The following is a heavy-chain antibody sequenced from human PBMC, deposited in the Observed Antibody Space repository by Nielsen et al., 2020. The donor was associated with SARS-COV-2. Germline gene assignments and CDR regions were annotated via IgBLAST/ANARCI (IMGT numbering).Heavy chain of an antibody. Sequence: GESLKISCAASGFTFSSYWMSWVRQAPGKGLEWVANIKQDGSEKYYVDSVKGRFTISRDNAKNSLYLQMNSLRAEDTAVYYCARYYDFWSGYYLGGLGKYYYYYMDVWGKGTTVTVSS. D-gene: IGHD3-3*01. V-gene: IGHV3-7*05. J-gene: IGHJ6*03. CDR1: GFTFSSYW. CDR2: IKQDGSEK. CDR3: ARYYDFWSGYYLGGLGKYYYYYMDV.